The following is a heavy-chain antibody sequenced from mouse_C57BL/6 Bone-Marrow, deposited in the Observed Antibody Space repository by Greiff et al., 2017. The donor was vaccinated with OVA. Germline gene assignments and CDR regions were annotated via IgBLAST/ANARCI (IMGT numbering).Heavy chain of an antibody. CDR2: IDPENGDT. V-gene: IGHV14-4*01. J-gene: IGHJ4*01. CDR1: GFNIKDDY. Sequence: VQLQQSGAELVRPGASVKLSCTASGFNIKDDYMHWVKQRPEQGLEWIGWIDPENGDTKYASKFQGKATMTADTSSNTAYLQLSSLTSEDTAVYYCTTKDYYAMDYGGQGTAVTVSA. CDR3: TTKDYYAMDY.